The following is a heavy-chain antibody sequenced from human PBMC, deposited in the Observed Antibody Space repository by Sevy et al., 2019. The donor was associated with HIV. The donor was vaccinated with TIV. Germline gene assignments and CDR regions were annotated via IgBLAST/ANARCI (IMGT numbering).Heavy chain of an antibody. CDR3: ARDGYDLKLYYYDGMDV. CDR1: GFTFSDYY. Sequence: GGSLRLSCAASGFTFSDYYMSWIRQAPGKGLEWVSYISSSGSTIYYADSVKGRFTISRDNAKNSLHLQMNSLRAADTAVYYCARDGYDLKLYYYDGMDVWGQGTTVTVSS. J-gene: IGHJ6*02. D-gene: IGHD3-3*01. V-gene: IGHV3-11*01. CDR2: ISSSGSTI.